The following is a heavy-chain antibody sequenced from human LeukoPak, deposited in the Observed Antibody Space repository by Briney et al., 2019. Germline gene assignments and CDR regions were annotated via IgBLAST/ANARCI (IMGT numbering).Heavy chain of an antibody. J-gene: IGHJ4*02. Sequence: ASVKVSCKASGYTFTSYGISWVRQAPGQGLEWMGWISAYNGNTNYAQKLQGRVTMTTDTSTSTAYMELRSLRSDDTAVYYCARERGYYGSGSGVDYWGQGTLVTVSS. CDR1: GYTFTSYG. CDR2: ISAYNGNT. D-gene: IGHD3-10*01. V-gene: IGHV1-18*01. CDR3: ARERGYYGSGSGVDY.